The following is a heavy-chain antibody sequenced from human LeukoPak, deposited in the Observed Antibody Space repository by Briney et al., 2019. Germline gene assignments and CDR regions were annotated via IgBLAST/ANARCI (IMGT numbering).Heavy chain of an antibody. CDR2: INPNSGGT. J-gene: IGHJ6*03. V-gene: IGHV1-2*02. D-gene: IGHD5-24*01. CDR1: GYTFTGYY. CDR3: ARGTWATLYYYYMDV. Sequence: VASVKVSCKASGYTFTGYYMHWVRQAPGQGLEWMGWINPNSGGTNYAQKFQGRVTITRNTSISTAYMELSSLRSEDTAVYYCARGTWATLYYYYMDVWGKGTTVTVSS.